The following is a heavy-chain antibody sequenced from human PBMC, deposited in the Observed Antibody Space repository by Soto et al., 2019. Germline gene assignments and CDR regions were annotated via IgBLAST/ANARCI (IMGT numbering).Heavy chain of an antibody. D-gene: IGHD4-17*01. CDR1: GYTFFTYD. CDR2: ISTYSGDT. Sequence: QVHLVQSGVEVKTPGASVRVSCQASGYTFFTYDISWVRQAPGQGLEWMGWISTYSGDTKYAQKFQGSVTMTTDTSTTTAYLALRSLRSDDTAGYYCALHHGPTPSENWVDPWGQGTLVTVSS. J-gene: IGHJ5*02. CDR3: ALHHGPTPSENWVDP. V-gene: IGHV1-18*01.